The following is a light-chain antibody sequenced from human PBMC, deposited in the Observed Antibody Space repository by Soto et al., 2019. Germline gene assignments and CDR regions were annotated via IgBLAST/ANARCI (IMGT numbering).Light chain of an antibody. J-gene: IGLJ2*01. CDR3: QSYDSNLSGLVV. V-gene: IGLV1-40*01. CDR2: GNN. CDR1: SSNIGAGYD. Sequence: QSVLTQPPSVSGAPGQRVIISCTGSSSNIGAGYDVHWYQQLPGTAPKLLIYGNNNRPSGVPDRFSGSKSGTSASVAITGLQAEDEADYYCQSYDSNLSGLVVFGGGTKLTVL.